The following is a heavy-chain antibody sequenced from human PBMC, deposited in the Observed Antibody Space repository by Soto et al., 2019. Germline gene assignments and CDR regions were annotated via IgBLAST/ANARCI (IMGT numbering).Heavy chain of an antibody. CDR1: GFTFDDYT. J-gene: IGHJ6*02. CDR3: AKDICSSTSCYQGCDYYCYVLDV. V-gene: IGHV3-43*01. D-gene: IGHD2-2*01. Sequence: GGSLRLSCAASGFTFDDYTMHWVRQAPGKGLEWVSLISWDGGSTYYADSVKGRFTISRDNSKNSLYLQMNSLRTEDTALYYCAKDICSSTSCYQGCDYYCYVLDVPARRTTVSVSS. CDR2: ISWDGGST.